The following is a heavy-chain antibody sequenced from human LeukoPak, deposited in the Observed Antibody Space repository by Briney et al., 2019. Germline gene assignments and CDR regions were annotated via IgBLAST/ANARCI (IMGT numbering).Heavy chain of an antibody. CDR1: GFTFSSYA. Sequence: SGGSLRLSCAGSGFTFSSYAMSWVRQAPGKGLEWVSTISGSGGAGTYYADSVKGRFTVSRDNSRNTLYLPMNSLRAEDTAVYYCVKDRGGSPFYGMDAWGQGTTVTVSS. CDR2: ISGSGGAGT. D-gene: IGHD1-26*01. V-gene: IGHV3-23*01. CDR3: VKDRGGSPFYGMDA. J-gene: IGHJ6*02.